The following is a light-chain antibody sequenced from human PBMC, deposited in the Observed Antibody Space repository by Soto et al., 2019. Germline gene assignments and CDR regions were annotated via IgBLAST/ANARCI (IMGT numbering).Light chain of an antibody. CDR3: QKRSNSPPFT. Sequence: EIVLTQSPATLSLSPGERVILSCRASQSISSSLAWYQQKPGQTPRLLIYDASSRAPGIPARFSGSGSGTDFTLTITSLEPEDVAVYFCQKRSNSPPFTFGPGTKVNLK. CDR2: DAS. J-gene: IGKJ3*01. CDR1: QSISSS. V-gene: IGKV3-11*01.